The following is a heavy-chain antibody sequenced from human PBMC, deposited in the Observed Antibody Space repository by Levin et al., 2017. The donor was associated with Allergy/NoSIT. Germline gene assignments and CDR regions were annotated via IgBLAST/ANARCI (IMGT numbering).Heavy chain of an antibody. J-gene: IGHJ4*02. CDR3: ARRMATAIDFFDY. Sequence: GGSLRLSCKASGYSFTSYDINWVRQATGQGPEWMAWMNPNSGNVGYYAQKFQGRVTMTWDTSISTAYFELSSLRSEDTAVYYCARRMATAIDFFDYWGQGTLVTVSS. CDR2: MNPNSGNV. CDR1: GYSFTSYD. V-gene: IGHV1-8*01. D-gene: IGHD2-21*02.